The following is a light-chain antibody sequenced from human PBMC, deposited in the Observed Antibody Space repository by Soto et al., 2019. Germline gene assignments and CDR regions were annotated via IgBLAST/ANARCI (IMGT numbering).Light chain of an antibody. CDR1: TSNIGSNY. Sequence: QSAQTQPPSASGTPGQRVTISCSGSTSNIGSNYVYWYQQLPGTAPKLLIYRNNQRPSGVPDRFYGAKSGTSASLAISGLRSEDEADYYCAAWDDSLSGYIFGTGTKV. CDR3: AAWDDSLSGYI. J-gene: IGLJ1*01. V-gene: IGLV1-47*01. CDR2: RNN.